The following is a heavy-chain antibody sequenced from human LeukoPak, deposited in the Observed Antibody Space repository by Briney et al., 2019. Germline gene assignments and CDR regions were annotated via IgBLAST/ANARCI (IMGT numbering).Heavy chain of an antibody. Sequence: SETLSLTCTVSGGSISSSSYYWVWIRQPPGQGLEWIGTIYYSGSTYYNPSLKSRVTISVDTSKNQFSLKLRSVTAADTAVYYCARGQYNWNYWGQGTLVTVSS. V-gene: IGHV4-39*07. CDR3: ARGQYNWNY. CDR1: GGSISSSSYY. J-gene: IGHJ4*02. D-gene: IGHD1-20*01. CDR2: IYYSGST.